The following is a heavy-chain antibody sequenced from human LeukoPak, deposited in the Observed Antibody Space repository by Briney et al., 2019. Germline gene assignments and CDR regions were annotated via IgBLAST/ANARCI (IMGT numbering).Heavy chain of an antibody. CDR1: GGSISSTNNY. Sequence: SESLSLTCTVSGGSISSTNNYWGWIRQPPGKGLEWIGSIYSSGSTYYNPSLKSRVTISVDTSKNQFSLKLSSVTAADTAVYYCAREAEWELLNWFDPWGQGTLVTVSS. D-gene: IGHD1-26*01. J-gene: IGHJ5*02. V-gene: IGHV4-39*02. CDR2: IYSSGST. CDR3: AREAEWELLNWFDP.